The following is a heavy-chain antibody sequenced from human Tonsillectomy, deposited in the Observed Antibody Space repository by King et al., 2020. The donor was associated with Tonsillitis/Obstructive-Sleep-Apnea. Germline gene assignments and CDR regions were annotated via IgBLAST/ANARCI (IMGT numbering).Heavy chain of an antibody. Sequence: VQLQQWGTGLLKPSETLSLTCAVYGGSFSDYYWSWIRQPPGEGLEWIGEINHSGSTNYNPSLKSRVTISVDTSKNQFSLKLSSVTAADTAVYYWARRNYTRGYFDYWGQGTLVTVSS. CDR1: GGSFSDYY. CDR2: INHSGST. CDR3: ARRNYTRGYFDY. V-gene: IGHV4-34*01. J-gene: IGHJ4*02. D-gene: IGHD1-7*01.